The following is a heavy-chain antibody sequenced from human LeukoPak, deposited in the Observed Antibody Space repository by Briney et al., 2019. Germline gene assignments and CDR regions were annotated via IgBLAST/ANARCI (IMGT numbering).Heavy chain of an antibody. CDR3: ARGAQYSSGWRTFDY. CDR2: IIPIFGTA. J-gene: IGHJ4*02. D-gene: IGHD6-19*01. V-gene: IGHV1-69*05. CDR1: GGTFSSYA. Sequence: ASVKVSCKASGGTFSSYAISWVRQAPGQGLEWMGRIIPIFGTANYAQKFQGRVTITTDESTSTAYMELSSLRSEDTAVYYCARGAQYSSGWRTFDYWGQGTLVTVSS.